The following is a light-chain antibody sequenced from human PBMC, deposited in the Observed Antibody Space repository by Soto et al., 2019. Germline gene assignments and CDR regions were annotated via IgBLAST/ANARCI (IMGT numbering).Light chain of an antibody. CDR1: NSNIGSKY. CDR2: RTN. Sequence: QSVLTQPPSASGTPGQRVSISCSGSNSNIGSKYVYWYQQLPGTAPKLLMYRTNQRPSGVPDRFSGSKSGTSASLAISGLRSEDEADYYCAAWDNNLGGTAFGGGTKLTVL. CDR3: AAWDNNLGGTA. J-gene: IGLJ2*01. V-gene: IGLV1-47*01.